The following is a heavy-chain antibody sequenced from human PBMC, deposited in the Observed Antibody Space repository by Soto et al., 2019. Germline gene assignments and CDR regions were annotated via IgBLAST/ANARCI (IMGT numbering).Heavy chain of an antibody. V-gene: IGHV3-66*01. CDR3: ATRMTTAPY. Sequence: EVRLVQSGGGLVQPGGSLRLSCAASLFIVSDNYMRWVRQAAGKGLEWVSLIYSGGGTDYAESVKGRFTISRDNSKNTLYLQMNSLKADETGIYYCATRMTTAPYWGQGTVVTVSS. D-gene: IGHD4-17*01. J-gene: IGHJ4*02. CDR2: IYSGGGT. CDR1: LFIVSDNY.